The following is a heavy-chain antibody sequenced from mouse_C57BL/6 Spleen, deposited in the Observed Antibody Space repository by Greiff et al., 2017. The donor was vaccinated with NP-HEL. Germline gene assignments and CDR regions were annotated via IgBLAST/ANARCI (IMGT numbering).Heavy chain of an antibody. V-gene: IGHV1-39*01. Sequence: VQLQQSGPELVKPGASVKISCKASGYSFTDYYMNWVKQSPGQSLEWIGVINPNYGTTSYNQKFKGKATLTVDQSSSTAYMQLSSLTSEDSAVYYCARNFYGNYVDYWGQGTPVTVSA. CDR2: INPNYGTT. CDR3: ARNFYGNYVDY. CDR1: GYSFTDYY. J-gene: IGHJ3*01. D-gene: IGHD2-1*01.